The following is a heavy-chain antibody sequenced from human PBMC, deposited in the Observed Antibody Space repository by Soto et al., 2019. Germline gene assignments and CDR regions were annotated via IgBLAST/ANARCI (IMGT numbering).Heavy chain of an antibody. V-gene: IGHV3-23*01. CDR3: AKVRTPPGIAAAGKRTLYYYHGMDV. Sequence: GKGLKWVSAISGSGGSTYYADSVKGRFTISRDNSKNTLYLQMNSLRAEDTAVYYCAKVRTPPGIAAAGKRTLYYYHGMDVRGQGTTVTVSS. J-gene: IGHJ6*02. CDR2: ISGSGGST. D-gene: IGHD6-13*01.